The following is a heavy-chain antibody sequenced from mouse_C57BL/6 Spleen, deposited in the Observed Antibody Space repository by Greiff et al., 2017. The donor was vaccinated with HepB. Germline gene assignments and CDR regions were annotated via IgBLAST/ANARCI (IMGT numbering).Heavy chain of an antibody. CDR3: ARALYGSSSWFAY. CDR1: GFTFSDYG. J-gene: IGHJ3*01. V-gene: IGHV5-17*01. Sequence: EVHLVESGGGLVKPGGSLKLSCAASGFTFSDYGMHWVRQAPEKGLEWVAYISSGSSTIYYADTVKGRFTISRDNAKNTLFLQMTSLRSEDTAMYYCARALYGSSSWFAYWGQGTLVTVSA. D-gene: IGHD1-1*01. CDR2: ISSGSSTI.